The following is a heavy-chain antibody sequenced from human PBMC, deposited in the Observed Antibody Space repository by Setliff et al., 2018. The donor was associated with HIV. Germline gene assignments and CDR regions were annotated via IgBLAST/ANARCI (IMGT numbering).Heavy chain of an antibody. D-gene: IGHD6-13*01. J-gene: IGHJ6*03. Sequence: SETLSLTCAVSGGTFSLHYYTWIRQSPLRGLEWIGEIHHSGGTRSNPSLESRVTMSLDSSRKQFSLKLSSVTAADTAVYYCVRVSCSSWYSIPRNYYYSMDVWGEGTTVTVSS. CDR2: IHHSGGT. V-gene: IGHV4-34*01. CDR1: GGTFSLHY. CDR3: VRVSCSSWYSIPRNYYYSMDV.